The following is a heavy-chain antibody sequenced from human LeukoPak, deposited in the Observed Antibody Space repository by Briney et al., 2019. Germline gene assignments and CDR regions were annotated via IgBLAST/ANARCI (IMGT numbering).Heavy chain of an antibody. CDR1: GGSFSGYY. Sequence: SSETLSLTCAVYGGSFSGYYWSWIRQPPGKGLEWIGEINHSGSTNYNPSLKSRVTISVDTSKNQFSLRLSSVTAADTAVYYCARSPGYSSSWYYCYFDYWGQGTLVTVSS. J-gene: IGHJ4*02. CDR3: ARSPGYSSSWYYCYFDY. V-gene: IGHV4-34*01. D-gene: IGHD6-13*01. CDR2: INHSGST.